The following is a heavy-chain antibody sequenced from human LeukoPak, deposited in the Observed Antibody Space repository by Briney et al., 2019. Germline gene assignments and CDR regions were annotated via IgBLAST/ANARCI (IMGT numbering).Heavy chain of an antibody. CDR1: GGSFSGYY. CDR2: INHSGST. J-gene: IGHJ4*02. Sequence: PSETLSLTCAVYGGSFSGYYWSWIRQPPGKGLEWIGEINHSGSTNYNPSLKSRVTISVDTSKSQFSLKLSSVTAADTAVYYCARGAGIAAAGTTSFDYWGQGTLVTVSS. V-gene: IGHV4-34*01. CDR3: ARGAGIAAAGTTSFDY. D-gene: IGHD6-13*01.